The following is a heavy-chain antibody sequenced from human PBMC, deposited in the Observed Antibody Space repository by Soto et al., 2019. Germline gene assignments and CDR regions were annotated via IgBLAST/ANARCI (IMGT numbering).Heavy chain of an antibody. CDR2: INHSGST. CDR3: ARGKGLYGDYGY. D-gene: IGHD4-17*01. CDR1: GGSFSGYY. Sequence: PSETLSLTCAVYGGSFSGYYWSWIRQPPGKGLEWIGEINHSGSTNYNPSLKSRVTISVDTSKNQFSLKLSSVTAADTAVYYCARGKGLYGDYGYWGQGTLVTVSS. J-gene: IGHJ4*02. V-gene: IGHV4-34*01.